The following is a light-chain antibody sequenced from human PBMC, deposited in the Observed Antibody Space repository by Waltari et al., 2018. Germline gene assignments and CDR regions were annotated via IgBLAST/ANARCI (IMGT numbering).Light chain of an antibody. CDR1: SDDIGISDR. V-gene: IGLV2-18*02. J-gene: IGLJ2*01. CDR2: EVI. CDR3: CSYRRGSTFQVV. Sequence: QSALTQPPSVSGSPGQSVTISCTGTSDDIGISDRVTWYQQAPGTAPKLMIYEVINRPAGVPDRFSGSKSGNTASLTISGLQPEDEADYYCCSYRRGSTFQVVFGGGTKLTVL.